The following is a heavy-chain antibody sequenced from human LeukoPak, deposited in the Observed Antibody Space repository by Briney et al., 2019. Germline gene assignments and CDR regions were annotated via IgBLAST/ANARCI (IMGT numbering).Heavy chain of an antibody. CDR3: ARDHVVRGVVWDY. D-gene: IGHD3-10*01. V-gene: IGHV3-7*05. CDR2: INQDGSEK. Sequence: GGSLRLSCAASGFTFSSHWMSWVGQAPGKGLEWVASINQDGSEKYSVDSVKGRFTISRDNVKNSLYLQMNSLRAEDTAVYYCARDHVVRGVVWDYWGQGTLVTDSS. CDR1: GFTFSSHW. J-gene: IGHJ4*02.